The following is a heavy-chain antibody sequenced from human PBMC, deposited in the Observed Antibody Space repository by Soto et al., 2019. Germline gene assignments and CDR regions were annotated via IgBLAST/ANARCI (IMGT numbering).Heavy chain of an antibody. J-gene: IGHJ5*02. V-gene: IGHV4-39*01. Sequence: PSETLSLTCSVSGDSISNSRFYWAWIRQPPGEGLEWIGSIYHTGNAYHNPSLKSRVTIFVDTSKNQFSLKLTSVTAADTALYYCARDYFDSSDYTTNWFDPWGQGTLVTVSS. CDR1: GDSISNSRFY. D-gene: IGHD3-22*01. CDR2: IYHTGNA. CDR3: ARDYFDSSDYTTNWFDP.